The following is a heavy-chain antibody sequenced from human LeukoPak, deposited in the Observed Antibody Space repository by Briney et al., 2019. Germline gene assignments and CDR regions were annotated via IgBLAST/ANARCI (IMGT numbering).Heavy chain of an antibody. CDR3: VRDRDTSGWLY. J-gene: IGHJ4*02. V-gene: IGHV3-30*04. D-gene: IGHD6-19*01. CDR2: IPHDDKNR. CDR1: GFTFTSYA. Sequence: PGRSLRLSCAASGFTFTSYAFHWVRQAPGKGLEWVTVIPHDDKNRYYADSVKGRFTISRDNSKNTVYLQMNSLRVEDTAVYFCVRDRDTSGWLYWGQGTLVTVSS.